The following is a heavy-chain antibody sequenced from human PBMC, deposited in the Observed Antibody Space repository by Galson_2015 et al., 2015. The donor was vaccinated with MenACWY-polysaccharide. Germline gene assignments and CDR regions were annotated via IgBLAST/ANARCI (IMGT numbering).Heavy chain of an antibody. CDR1: GFSFSANG. V-gene: IGHV3-23*01. J-gene: IGHJ4*02. CDR3: AKVGPRSSWTMGIDY. D-gene: IGHD6-13*01. CDR2: SGSGGGL. Sequence: SLRLSCAASGFSFSANGMSWVRQAPGGGLEWVSGSGSGGGLYYADSVKGRFTVSRDNSKNTLYLQMNNLRAEDTAVYYCAKVGPRSSWTMGIDYWGQGTLVTVSP.